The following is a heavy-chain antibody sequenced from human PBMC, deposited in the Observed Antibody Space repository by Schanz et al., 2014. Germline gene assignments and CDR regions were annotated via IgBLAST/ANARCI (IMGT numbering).Heavy chain of an antibody. CDR3: ATEYDDIVTGPS. J-gene: IGHJ5*02. Sequence: QVQLVQSGAEVKKPGASVKVSCKASGYTFTRYYIHWVRQAPGQGLEWMGIITPSGGSTNYAQKLQGRVTMTRDTATNSVYMQLSSLRSEDTAVYYCATEYDDIVTGPSWGQGTLVTVSS. V-gene: IGHV1-46*01. CDR2: ITPSGGST. D-gene: IGHD3-9*01. CDR1: GYTFTRYY.